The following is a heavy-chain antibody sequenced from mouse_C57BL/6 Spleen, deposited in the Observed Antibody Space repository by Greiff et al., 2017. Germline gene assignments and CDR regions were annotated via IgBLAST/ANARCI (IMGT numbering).Heavy chain of an antibody. CDR3: AREYDYDRDFDY. CDR2: IYPGSGST. V-gene: IGHV1-55*01. D-gene: IGHD2-4*01. Sequence: QLQQPGAELVKPGASVKMSCKASGYTFTSYWITWVKQRPGQGLEWIGDIYPGSGSTNYNEKFKSKATLTVDTSSSTAYMQLSSLTSEDSAVYYCAREYDYDRDFDYWGQGTTLTVSS. CDR1: GYTFTSYW. J-gene: IGHJ2*01.